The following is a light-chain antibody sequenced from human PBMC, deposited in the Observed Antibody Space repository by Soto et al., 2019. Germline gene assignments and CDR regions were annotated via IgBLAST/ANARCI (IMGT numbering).Light chain of an antibody. CDR1: QSVSSSY. V-gene: IGKV3-20*01. Sequence: EIVLTQSPGTLSLSPGERATLSCRASQSVSSSYLGWYQQKPGQAPRLLIYCASSRATGIPDRFSGSGSGTDFTLTISRLETEDFAVYYCQQYGSSFSFTFGPGTKVDIK. J-gene: IGKJ3*01. CDR3: QQYGSSFSFT. CDR2: CAS.